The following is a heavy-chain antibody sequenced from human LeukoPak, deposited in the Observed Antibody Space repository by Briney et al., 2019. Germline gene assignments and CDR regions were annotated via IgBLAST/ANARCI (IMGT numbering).Heavy chain of an antibody. CDR3: AGLDSFRRLRYSPPLDY. D-gene: IGHD3-9*01. CDR1: GYSFTSYW. Sequence: GESLKISCKASGYSFTSYWIGWVRQMPGKGLEWMGIVYPGDPDTRYSPSFQGQVTISADKSISSAYLQWSSLKASDTAMYYCAGLDSFRRLRYSPPLDYWGQGTLVTVSS. J-gene: IGHJ4*02. CDR2: VYPGDPDT. V-gene: IGHV5-51*01.